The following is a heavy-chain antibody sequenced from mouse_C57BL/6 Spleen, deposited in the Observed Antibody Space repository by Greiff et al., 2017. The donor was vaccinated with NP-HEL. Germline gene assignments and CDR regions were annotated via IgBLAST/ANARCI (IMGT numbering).Heavy chain of an antibody. V-gene: IGHV1-55*01. D-gene: IGHD1-1*01. CDR1: GYTFTSYW. J-gene: IGHJ3*01. CDR3: ARWDTTVVDGIAY. Sequence: QVQLQQPGAELVKPGASVKMSCKASGYTFTSYWITWVKQRPGQGLEWIGDIYPGSGSTNYNEKFKSKATLTVDTSSSTAYMQLSSLTSEDSAVYYCARWDTTVVDGIAYWGQGTLVTVSA. CDR2: IYPGSGST.